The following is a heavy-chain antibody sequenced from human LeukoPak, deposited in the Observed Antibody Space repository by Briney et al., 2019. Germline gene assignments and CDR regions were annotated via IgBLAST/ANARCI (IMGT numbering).Heavy chain of an antibody. V-gene: IGHV3-48*03. CDR2: ISSSGSTI. CDR1: RFTFSSYE. CDR3: ARIAAAGSHFDY. D-gene: IGHD6-13*01. J-gene: IGHJ4*02. Sequence: PGGSLRLSCAASRFTFSSYEMNWVRQAPGKGLEWVSYISSSGSTIYYADSVKGRFTISRDNAKNSLYLQMNSLRAEDTAVYYCARIAAAGSHFDYWGQGTLVTVSS.